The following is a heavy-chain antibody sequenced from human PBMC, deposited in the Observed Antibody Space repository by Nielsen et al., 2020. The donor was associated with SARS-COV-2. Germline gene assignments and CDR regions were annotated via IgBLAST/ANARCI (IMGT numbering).Heavy chain of an antibody. CDR2: IYYSGST. J-gene: IGHJ5*02. V-gene: IGHV4-59*01. D-gene: IGHD3-10*01. CDR1: GGSISSYY. CDR3: ARELWFGESNWFDP. Sequence: SETLSLTCTVSGGSISSYYWSWIRQPPGKGLEWIGYIYYSGSTNYNPSLKSRVTISVDTSKNQFSLKLSSVTAADTAVYYCARELWFGESNWFDPWGQGTLVTVSS.